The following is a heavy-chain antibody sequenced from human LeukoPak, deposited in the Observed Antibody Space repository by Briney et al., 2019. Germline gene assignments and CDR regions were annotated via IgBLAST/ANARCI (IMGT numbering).Heavy chain of an antibody. CDR3: ACNWYPENLDY. CDR2: ISSSGSTI. CDR1: GSTFSSYE. V-gene: IGHV3-48*03. D-gene: IGHD6-13*01. Sequence: GGSLRLSCAASGSTFSSYEMNWVRQAPGKGLEWVSYISSSGSTIYYADSVKGRFTISRDNAKNSLYLQMNSLRVEDTAVYYCACNWYPENLDYWGQGTLVTVPS. J-gene: IGHJ4*02.